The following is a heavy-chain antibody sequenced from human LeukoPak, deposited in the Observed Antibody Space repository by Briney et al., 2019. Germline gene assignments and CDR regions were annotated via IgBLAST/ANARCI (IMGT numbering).Heavy chain of an antibody. CDR3: ARDRADYYYYGMDV. D-gene: IGHD3-10*01. J-gene: IGHJ6*02. V-gene: IGHV4-30-4*01. Sequence: SETLSLTCTVSGGSISSGDYYWSWIRQPPGKGLEWIGYIYYSGSTYYNPSLKSRVTISVDTSKNQFSLKLGSVTAADTAVYYCARDRADYYYYGMDVWGQGTTVTVSS. CDR2: IYYSGST. CDR1: GGSISSGDYY.